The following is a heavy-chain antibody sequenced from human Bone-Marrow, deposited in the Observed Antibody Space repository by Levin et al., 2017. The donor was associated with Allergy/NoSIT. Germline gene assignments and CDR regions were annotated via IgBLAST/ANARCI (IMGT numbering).Heavy chain of an antibody. CDR3: ARAIIAAADEGAFDI. Sequence: PGGSLRLSCAASGFTISSNYMSWVRQAPGKGLEWVSVIYSGGSTYYADSVKGRFTISRDNSKNTLYLQMNSLRAEDTAVYYCARAIIAAADEGAFDIWGQGTMVTVSS. CDR2: IYSGGST. D-gene: IGHD6-13*01. CDR1: GFTISSNY. J-gene: IGHJ3*02. V-gene: IGHV3-53*01.